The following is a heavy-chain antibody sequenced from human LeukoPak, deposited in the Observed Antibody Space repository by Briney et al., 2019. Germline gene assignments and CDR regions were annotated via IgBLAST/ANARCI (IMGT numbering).Heavy chain of an antibody. CDR1: GVTYSSGW. CDR2: IKQDGCEK. Sequence: GRTLRLSCAGSGVTYSSGWVGRGGQAPGKGLEWVANIKQDGCEKYYVDSVKGRLTISRDNAKYSLYLQTNSLRAEDTAVYYCARAAATQGPDYFDYWGQGTLVNVSS. J-gene: IGHJ4*02. CDR3: ARAAATQGPDYFDY. V-gene: IGHV3-7*04. D-gene: IGHD1-26*01.